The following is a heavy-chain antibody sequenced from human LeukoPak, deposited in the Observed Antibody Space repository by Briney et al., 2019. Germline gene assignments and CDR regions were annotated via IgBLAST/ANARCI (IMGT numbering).Heavy chain of an antibody. Sequence: SETLSLTCTVSGSSISSSSYYWGWIRQPPGKGLEWIGSIYYSGSTYYNPSLKSRVTISVDTSKNQLSLKLSSVTAADTAVYYCARHERVYCGGDCYSYWYFDLWGRGTLVTVSS. CDR2: IYYSGST. CDR3: ARHERVYCGGDCYSYWYFDL. V-gene: IGHV4-39*01. CDR1: GSSISSSSYY. J-gene: IGHJ2*01. D-gene: IGHD2-21*02.